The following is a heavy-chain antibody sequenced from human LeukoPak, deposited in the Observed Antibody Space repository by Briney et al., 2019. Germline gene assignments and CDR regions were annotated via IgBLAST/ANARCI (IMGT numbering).Heavy chain of an antibody. CDR3: ARGPGYSEFDV. CDR2: IKEDGSEK. Sequence: GGSLRLSCTASGFTFSRYWMSWVRQVPGKGPEFVANIKEDGSEKSYVDFVKGRFPISRDNVKNSVSLRMNSLRVEDTAVYYCARGPGYSEFDVWGQGIMVIVSS. J-gene: IGHJ3*01. V-gene: IGHV3-7*01. CDR1: GFTFSRYW. D-gene: IGHD4-11*01.